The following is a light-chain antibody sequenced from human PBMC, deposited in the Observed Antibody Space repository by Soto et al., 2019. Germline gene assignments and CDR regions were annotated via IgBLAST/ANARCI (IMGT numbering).Light chain of an antibody. V-gene: IGKV1-9*01. Sequence: DIQLTQSPSFLSASVGDRVTITCRASQGISSYLAWYQQRPGKAPKLLMYGASTLQSGVPSRFSGSTSGTTLPLTVNTLQPEDFPTYYCQQLNNYPRTFGQGTKVE. J-gene: IGKJ1*01. CDR3: QQLNNYPRT. CDR2: GAS. CDR1: QGISSY.